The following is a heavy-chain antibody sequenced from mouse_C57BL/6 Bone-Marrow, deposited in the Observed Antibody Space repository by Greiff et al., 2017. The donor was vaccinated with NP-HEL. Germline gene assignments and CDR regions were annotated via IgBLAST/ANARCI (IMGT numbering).Heavy chain of an antibody. D-gene: IGHD1-1*01. Sequence: QVQLQQSGAELVRPGTSVKLSCKASGYTFTSYWMHWVKQRPGQGLEWIGVIDPSDSYTNYNQKFKGKATLTVDTSSSTAYMQLSSLTSEDSAVYYCAREGRTTVVAPTRFAYWGQGTLVTVSA. J-gene: IGHJ3*01. CDR2: IDPSDSYT. CDR1: GYTFTSYW. CDR3: AREGRTTVVAPTRFAY. V-gene: IGHV1-59*01.